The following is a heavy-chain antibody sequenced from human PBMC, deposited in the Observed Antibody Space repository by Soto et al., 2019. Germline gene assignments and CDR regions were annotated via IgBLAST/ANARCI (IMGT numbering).Heavy chain of an antibody. J-gene: IGHJ5*02. D-gene: IGHD5-18*01. Sequence: TLSLTCTVSGGSISSGDYYWSWIRQPPGKGLEWIGYIYYSGSTYYNPSLKSRVTISVDTSKNQFSLKLSSVTAADTAVYYCARGGMYSYGNNWFDPWGQGTLVTVSS. CDR3: ARGGMYSYGNNWFDP. V-gene: IGHV4-30-4*01. CDR2: IYYSGST. CDR1: GGSISSGDYY.